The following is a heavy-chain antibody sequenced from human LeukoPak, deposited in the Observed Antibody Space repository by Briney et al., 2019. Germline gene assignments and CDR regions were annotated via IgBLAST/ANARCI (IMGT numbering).Heavy chain of an antibody. D-gene: IGHD3-10*01. Sequence: PSETLSLTCTVSGVSVSGGSYYWSWIRQPPGKGLEWIGYIYYSGSTNYNPSLKSRVTLSIDTSKNQFSLKLTSVTAADTAVFYCARSYYYGSGTYRPFDCWGQGTLVTVSS. CDR1: GVSVSGGSYY. J-gene: IGHJ4*02. CDR2: IYYSGST. V-gene: IGHV4-61*01. CDR3: ARSYYYGSGTYRPFDC.